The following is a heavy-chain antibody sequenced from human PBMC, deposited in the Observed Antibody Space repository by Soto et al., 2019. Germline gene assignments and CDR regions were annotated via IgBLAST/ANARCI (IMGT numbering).Heavy chain of an antibody. CDR2: ISAYNGNT. CDR3: ARDKAIAAAGPLIDY. V-gene: IGHV1-18*01. D-gene: IGHD6-13*01. J-gene: IGHJ4*02. CDR1: GYTFTSYG. Sequence: ASVKVSCKASGYTFTSYGISWVRQAPVQGLEWMGWISAYNGNTNYAQKLQGRVTMTTDTSTSTAYMELRSLRSDDTAVYYCARDKAIAAAGPLIDYWGQGTLVTVSS.